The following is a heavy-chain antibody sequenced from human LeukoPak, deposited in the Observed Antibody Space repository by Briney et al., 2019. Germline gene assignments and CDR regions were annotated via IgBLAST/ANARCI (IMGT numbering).Heavy chain of an antibody. V-gene: IGHV3-7*01. CDR3: AREYSSSWYEVGSVDY. CDR1: GFSFTTYW. D-gene: IGHD6-13*01. J-gene: IGHJ4*02. Sequence: GGSLRLSCAASGFSFTTYWMSWVRQAPGKGLEWVANINQDGTDKYYVDSVKGRFTISRDNAKNSLYLQMNSLRAEDTAVYYCAREYSSSWYEVGSVDYWGQGTLVTVSS. CDR2: INQDGTDK.